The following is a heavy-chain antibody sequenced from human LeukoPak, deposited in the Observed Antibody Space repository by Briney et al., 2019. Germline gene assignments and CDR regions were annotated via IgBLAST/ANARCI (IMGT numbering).Heavy chain of an antibody. CDR1: GFTFSTYW. Sequence: GGSLRLSCAASGFTFSTYWMHCVRQAPGKGLVWVSRINSDGSITNYAVSVKGRFTISRDNAKNTLYLQMNSLRAEDTAIYYCARDGGTSGYEDYWGQGTLVTVSS. V-gene: IGHV3-74*01. J-gene: IGHJ4*02. CDR2: INSDGSIT. D-gene: IGHD5-12*01. CDR3: ARDGGTSGYEDY.